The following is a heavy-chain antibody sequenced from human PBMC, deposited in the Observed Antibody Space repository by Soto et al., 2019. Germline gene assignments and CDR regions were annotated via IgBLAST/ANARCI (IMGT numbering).Heavy chain of an antibody. CDR1: GYTFINYA. D-gene: IGHD3-3*01. CDR2: ISGTGDST. V-gene: IGHV3-23*01. CDR3: AQVDYTYFES. J-gene: IGHJ4*02. Sequence: PGGSLRLSCAASGYTFINYAMTWVRQAPGKGLEWVSTISGTGDSTYYADSVKGRFTISRDNSKNTLYLLMNSLRAEDTAIYYCAQVDYTYFESWGQRNQVTVSS.